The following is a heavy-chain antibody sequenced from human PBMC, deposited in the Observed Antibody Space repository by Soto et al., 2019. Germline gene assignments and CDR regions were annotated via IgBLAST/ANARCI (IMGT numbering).Heavy chain of an antibody. CDR2: ISAYNGNT. J-gene: IGHJ4*02. CDR3: ARDLLDYDILTGSPD. CDR1: GYTFTSYG. V-gene: IGHV1-18*01. D-gene: IGHD3-9*01. Sequence: SSVKVSCKASGYTFTSYGISWGRQTHVQGLEWMGWISAYNGNTNYAQKLQGRVTMTTDTSTSTAYMELRSLRSDDTAVYSCARDLLDYDILTGSPDWGQGTLVTVSS.